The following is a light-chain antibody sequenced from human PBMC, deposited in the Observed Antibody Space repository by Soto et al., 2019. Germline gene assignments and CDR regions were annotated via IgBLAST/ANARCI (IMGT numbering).Light chain of an antibody. V-gene: IGLV1-51*02. CDR3: GTWDSSLSAYV. Sequence: QSVLTQPPSVSAAPGQKVTISCSGSSSSIGSNYVSWYQQLPGTAPKLLIYENDMRPSGIPDRFSGSKSGTSATLGITGLQTGDEADYYCGTWDSSLSAYVFGTGTQLTVL. CDR2: END. CDR1: SSSIGSNY. J-gene: IGLJ1*01.